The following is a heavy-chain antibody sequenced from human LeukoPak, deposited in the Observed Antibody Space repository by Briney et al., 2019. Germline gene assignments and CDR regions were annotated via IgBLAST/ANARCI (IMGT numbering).Heavy chain of an antibody. CDR1: GFTFSSYA. CDR3: ATVIGDS. D-gene: IGHD7-27*01. V-gene: IGHV3-64*01. Sequence: GGSLKLSCEASGFTFSSYAMHWVRQAPGQGLEYVSAISSDGGSTYYANSMKGRFTISRDNSKNTLYLQMGSLTAEDMAVYYCATVIGDSWGQGTLVTVSS. J-gene: IGHJ5*02. CDR2: ISSDGGST.